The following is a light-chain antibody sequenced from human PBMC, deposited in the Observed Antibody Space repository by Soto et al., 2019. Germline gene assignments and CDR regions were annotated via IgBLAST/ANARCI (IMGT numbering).Light chain of an antibody. CDR2: EVT. Sequence: QSALTQPPSASGSPGQSVSISCTGTSSDVGGYNYVSWYQQHPGKAPKLIIYEVTKRPSGVPDRFSGSKSGNTASLTVSGLHAEDEADYYCSSFAGINNLGVFGGGTKLTVL. CDR1: SSDVGGYNY. J-gene: IGLJ3*02. CDR3: SSFAGINNLGV. V-gene: IGLV2-8*01.